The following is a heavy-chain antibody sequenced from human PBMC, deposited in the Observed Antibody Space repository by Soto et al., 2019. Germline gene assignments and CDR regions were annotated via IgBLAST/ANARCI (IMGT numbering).Heavy chain of an antibody. D-gene: IGHD2-15*01. CDR1: GYTFTSSY. V-gene: IGHV1-46*01. CDR2: INPSGGST. Sequence: QVQLVQSGAEVKKPGASVKVSCTASGYTFTSSYMHWVRQAPGQGLEWMGIINPSGGSTSYAQKCQGRVIMTRDTSTSTVYMELSSLRSEDTAVYYCARDAFASGYCSGGSCYPSYYFDYWGQGTLVTVSS. J-gene: IGHJ4*02. CDR3: ARDAFASGYCSGGSCYPSYYFDY.